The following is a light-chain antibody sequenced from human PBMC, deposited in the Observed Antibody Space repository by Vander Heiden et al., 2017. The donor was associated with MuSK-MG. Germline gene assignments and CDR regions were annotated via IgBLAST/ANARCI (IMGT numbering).Light chain of an antibody. Sequence: DIVMTQTPLSLSVTPAPPASISCKSSQSLLRSDGKTYLHCSRQKPGHPPQLLLYHGSNRGAGVPDRFSGSGSVTHFTLKISPGEAEDVGVYSFRQRIQLPITFGGGTKVEIK. CDR1: QSLLRSDGKTY. J-gene: IGKJ4*01. CDR3: RQRIQLPIT. CDR2: HGS. V-gene: IGKV2D-29*01.